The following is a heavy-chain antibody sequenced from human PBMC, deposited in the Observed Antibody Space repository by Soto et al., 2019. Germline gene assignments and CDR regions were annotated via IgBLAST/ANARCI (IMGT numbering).Heavy chain of an antibody. J-gene: IGHJ4*02. CDR2: SRKKVDTYIM. V-gene: IGHV3-72*01. D-gene: IGHD2-21*02. CDR3: ACDDRDY. Sequence: EVQVVESGGGLVQPGGSLRLSCAVSGFTFSDHHMDWVRQAPGKGLEWVGRSRKKVDTYIMEYAASVKGRFTFSRDDSKNSLYLQMGSRKTENTAVYYCACDDRDYWGQGTLVTVSS. CDR1: GFTFSDHH.